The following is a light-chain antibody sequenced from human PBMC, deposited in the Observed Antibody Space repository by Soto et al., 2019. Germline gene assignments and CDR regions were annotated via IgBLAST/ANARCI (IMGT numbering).Light chain of an antibody. CDR1: QSISAW. V-gene: IGKV1-5*03. CDR2: KAS. Sequence: DIQMTQSPSTLSASVGDRVTITCRASQSISAWLAWYQQKPGKAPKLLIYKASSLESGVPSRFSGSGSGTEFTLTISCLQPDDFATYYCQQYYSHSFGQGTKLEIK. CDR3: QQYYSHS. J-gene: IGKJ2*01.